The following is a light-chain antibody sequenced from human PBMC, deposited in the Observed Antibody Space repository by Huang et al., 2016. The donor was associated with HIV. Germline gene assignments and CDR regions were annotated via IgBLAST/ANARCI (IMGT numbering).Light chain of an antibody. V-gene: IGKV3-20*01. J-gene: IGKJ1*01. CDR1: QSFSSNY. CDR2: GAS. CDR3: QQYGSSVVT. Sequence: EIVLTQSPGTLSLSPGERATLSCRASQSFSSNYLAWYQQKPCQAPRLLIYGASSRATGIPDRFSGSGSVTDFTLIISRLEPEDFAVYYCQQYGSSVVTFGQGTKVEVK.